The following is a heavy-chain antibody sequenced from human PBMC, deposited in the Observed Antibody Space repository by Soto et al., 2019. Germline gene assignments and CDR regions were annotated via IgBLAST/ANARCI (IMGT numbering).Heavy chain of an antibody. CDR3: AAGGGLPRYY. CDR2: IYHSGST. D-gene: IGHD5-12*01. V-gene: IGHV4-30-2*01. Sequence: QLQLQESGSGLVKPSQTLSLTCAVSGGSISSGGYSWSWIRQPPGKGLEWIGYIYHSGSTYYNPSRKSRVTSSVDRSKHQFSLKLSSVTAADTAVYYCAAGGGLPRYYWGQGTLVTVSS. CDR1: GGSISSGGYS. J-gene: IGHJ4*02.